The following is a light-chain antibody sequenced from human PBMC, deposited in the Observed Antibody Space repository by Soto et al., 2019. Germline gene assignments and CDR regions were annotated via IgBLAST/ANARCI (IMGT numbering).Light chain of an antibody. CDR2: GAS. V-gene: IGKV3-20*01. Sequence: EIVLTQSPGTLSLSPGDRATLSCRASQSVSSRDLAWYQQKPGQAPRLLIYGASTRGTGIPDRFRGSGSGTDFTLTISGLEPEDFAVYYCQQYGGSPLYTFGQGTKLEIK. CDR3: QQYGGSPLYT. CDR1: QSVSSRD. J-gene: IGKJ2*01.